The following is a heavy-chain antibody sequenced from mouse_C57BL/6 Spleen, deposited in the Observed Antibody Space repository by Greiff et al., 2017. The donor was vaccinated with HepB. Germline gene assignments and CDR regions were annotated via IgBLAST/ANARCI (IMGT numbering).Heavy chain of an antibody. D-gene: IGHD2-3*01. CDR2: IDPSDSYT. Sequence: QVQLQQPGAELVMPGASVKLSCKASGYTFTSYWMHWVKQRPGQGLEWIGEIDPSDSYTNYNQKFKGKSTLTVDKSSSTAYMQLSSLTSEDSAVYYCARAWVIYDGYCDLAYWGQGTLVTVSA. CDR1: GYTFTSYW. V-gene: IGHV1-69*01. J-gene: IGHJ3*01. CDR3: ARAWVIYDGYCDLAY.